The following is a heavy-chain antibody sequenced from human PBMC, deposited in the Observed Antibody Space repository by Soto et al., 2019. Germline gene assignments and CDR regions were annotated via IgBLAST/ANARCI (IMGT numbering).Heavy chain of an antibody. CDR1: GFSLSNSQVG. CDR3: ARLNTRGYYCDY. Sequence: SGPTLVNPTQPLTLTCTFSGFSLSNSQVGVGWIRQPPGKALEWLAHVYWNDAKYYSLSLKTRLTIKEDTSKNQVVLTVANMDPVGTATYFCARLNTRGYYCDYWGQGALVTV. J-gene: IGHJ4*02. CDR2: VYWNDAK. V-gene: IGHV2-5*01.